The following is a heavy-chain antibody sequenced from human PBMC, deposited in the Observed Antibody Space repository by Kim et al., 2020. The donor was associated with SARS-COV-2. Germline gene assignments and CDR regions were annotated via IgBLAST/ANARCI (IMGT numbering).Heavy chain of an antibody. V-gene: IGHV4-30-2*04. J-gene: IGHJ5*02. D-gene: IGHD3-10*01. CDR3: ARARGSGSYYNAWSGWFDP. Sequence: SRVTISVDTSKNQFSLKLSSVTAADTAVYYCARARGSGSYYNAWSGWFDPWGQGTLVTVSS.